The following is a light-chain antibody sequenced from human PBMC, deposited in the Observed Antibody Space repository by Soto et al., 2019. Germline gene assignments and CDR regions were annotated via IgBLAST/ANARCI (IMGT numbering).Light chain of an antibody. CDR3: LQYGSSPPT. Sequence: EIVLTQSPGTVSLSPGETASLSCRASQTVSGSYLAWYQQKPGQAPRLLIYGTTSRATGVPDRFSGGGSGTAFTLTISGLEPEDFALYNFLQYGSSPPTFGGGMKVEIK. CDR2: GTT. J-gene: IGKJ4*01. CDR1: QTVSGSY. V-gene: IGKV3-20*01.